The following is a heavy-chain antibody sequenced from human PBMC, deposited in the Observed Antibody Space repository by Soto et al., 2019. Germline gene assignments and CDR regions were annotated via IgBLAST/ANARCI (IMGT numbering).Heavy chain of an antibody. CDR1: GYTFTSYG. Sequence: QVQLVQSGAEVKKPGASVKVSCKASGYTFTSYGISWVRQAPGQGLEWMGWISAYNGNTNYAQKLQGRVTMTTDTCTSTAYMELRSLRSDDTAVYYCARDPRPFISSSSWFNYYGMDVWGQGTTVTVSS. J-gene: IGHJ6*02. D-gene: IGHD6-13*01. CDR3: ARDPRPFISSSSWFNYYGMDV. CDR2: ISAYNGNT. V-gene: IGHV1-18*01.